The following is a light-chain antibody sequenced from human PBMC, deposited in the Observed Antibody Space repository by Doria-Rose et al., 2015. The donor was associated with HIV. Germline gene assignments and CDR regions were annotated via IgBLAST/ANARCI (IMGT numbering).Light chain of an antibody. CDR1: SSNIGAGFD. J-gene: IGLJ1*01. CDR2: GNT. V-gene: IGLV1-40*01. Sequence: QSVLTQPPSVSGAPGQRVAISCTGSSSNIGAGFDVNWYQQIPRTDTTLLIHGNTNRPSGVPDRFSGYKSGTSASLAISGLRAEDEADYYCQSYDSRLSVYVFGTGTKVTVL. CDR3: QSYDSRLSVYV.